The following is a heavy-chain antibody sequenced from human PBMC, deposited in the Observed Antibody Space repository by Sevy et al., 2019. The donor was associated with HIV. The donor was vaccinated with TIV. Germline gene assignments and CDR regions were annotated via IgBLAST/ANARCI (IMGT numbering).Heavy chain of an antibody. D-gene: IGHD3-3*01. CDR1: GGSFSGYY. J-gene: IGHJ6*02. CDR2: INHSGST. V-gene: IGHV4-34*01. CDR3: ARVALYDFWSGYYRGDYYYYGMDV. Sequence: SETLSLTCAVYGGSFSGYYWSWIRQPPGKGLEWIGEINHSGSTNYNPALKSRVTISVDRPKNQVTLKRGPVTAADTGVYYCARVALYDFWSGYYRGDYYYYGMDVWGQGTTVTVSS.